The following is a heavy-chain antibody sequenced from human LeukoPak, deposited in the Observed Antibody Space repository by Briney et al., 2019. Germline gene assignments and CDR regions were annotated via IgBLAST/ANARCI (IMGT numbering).Heavy chain of an antibody. CDR2: IYYSGST. D-gene: IGHD4-17*01. J-gene: IGHJ3*02. CDR1: GGSISSSGYY. CDR3: ARDLAVTTSDDAFDI. Sequence: PSQTLSLTCTVSGGSISSSGYYWSWIRQHPGKGLEWIGNIYYSGSTNYNPSLKSRVTISVDTSKNQFSLKLSSVTAADTAVYYCARDLAVTTSDDAFDIWGQGTMVTVSS. V-gene: IGHV4-31*03.